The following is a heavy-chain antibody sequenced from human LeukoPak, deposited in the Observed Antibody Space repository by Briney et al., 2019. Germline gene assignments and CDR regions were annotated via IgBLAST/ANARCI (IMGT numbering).Heavy chain of an antibody. CDR2: ISGSGSSA. J-gene: IGHJ3*01. CDR3: AKAYLNSRAAAGNDAFDV. D-gene: IGHD6-13*01. V-gene: IGHV3-23*01. Sequence: GGSLRLSCAASVFTFTNHAMNWVRQAPGKGLEWVSSISGSGSSAYFADSVKGRFTISRDNSKNTLNLQMNSLRAEDTAIYYCAKAYLNSRAAAGNDAFDVWGQGTMITVSS. CDR1: VFTFTNHA.